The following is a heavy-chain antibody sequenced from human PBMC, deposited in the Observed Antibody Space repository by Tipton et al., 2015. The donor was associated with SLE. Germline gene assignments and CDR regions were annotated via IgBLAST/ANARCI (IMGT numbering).Heavy chain of an antibody. J-gene: IGHJ4*02. CDR1: GFTFDDYT. D-gene: IGHD3-16*01. CDR3: ARGLGGSNYLGS. Sequence: SLRLSCAASGFTFDDYTMFWVRQGPGKGLEWVSLISWHGGARYYADSVKGRFTISRDSSKHSLYLQMNSLKSDDSALYYCARGLGGSNYLGSWGQGTLVTVSS. CDR2: ISWHGGAR. V-gene: IGHV3-43*01.